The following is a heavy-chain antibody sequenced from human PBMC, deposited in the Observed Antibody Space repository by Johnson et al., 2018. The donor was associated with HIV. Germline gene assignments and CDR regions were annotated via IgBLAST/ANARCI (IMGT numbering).Heavy chain of an antibody. CDR2: ISGSGGST. Sequence: MQLVESGGGLVQPGGSLRLSCAASGFTFSSYGMHWVRQAPGKGLEWVSSISGSGGSTFYADSVKGRFTISRDNAKNSLYLQMNSLRAEDTAFYNCAKDISDILTGGRDAFDIWGQGTMVTVSS. V-gene: IGHV3-23*04. J-gene: IGHJ3*02. CDR3: AKDISDILTGGRDAFDI. D-gene: IGHD3-9*01. CDR1: GFTFSSYG.